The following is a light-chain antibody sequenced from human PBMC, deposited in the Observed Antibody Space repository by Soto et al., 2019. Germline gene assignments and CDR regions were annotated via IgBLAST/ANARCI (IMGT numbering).Light chain of an antibody. CDR2: EVR. CDR3: SSYTSSSTRV. Sequence: QSALTQPPSVSGSPGQSVTISCTGTSSDVGSYNRVSWYQQAPGTAPKLMIYEVRNRPSGVPDRFSGSKSGNRASLTITGLQAEDEADYYCSSYTSSSTRVFGGGTQLTVL. J-gene: IGLJ2*01. CDR1: SSDVGSYNR. V-gene: IGLV2-18*02.